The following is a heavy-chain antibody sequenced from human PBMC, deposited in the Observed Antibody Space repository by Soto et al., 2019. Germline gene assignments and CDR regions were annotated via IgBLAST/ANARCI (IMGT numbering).Heavy chain of an antibody. CDR3: ARKATAPDY. J-gene: IGHJ4*02. V-gene: IGHV1-69*05. D-gene: IGHD1-26*01. CDR2: INAIYGTT. Sequence: SVNVSSKASGGTYNSYAMSWVRQAPGQGLEWMGWINAIYGTTNYAQKFQGRVTITRDKSASTAYMELSSLRSEDKAVYYCARKATAPDYWGQGTLVTVSS. CDR1: GGTYNSYA.